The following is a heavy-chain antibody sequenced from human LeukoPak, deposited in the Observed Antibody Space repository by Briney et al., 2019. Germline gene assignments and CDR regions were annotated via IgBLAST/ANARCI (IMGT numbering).Heavy chain of an antibody. Sequence: GGSLRLSCAASGFTFSSYAMSWVRQAPGKGLEWVSAISGSGGSTYCADSVKGRFTISRDNSKNTLYLQMNSLRAEDTAVYYCATGGDPYSSGWYYWGQGTLVTVSS. V-gene: IGHV3-23*01. CDR2: ISGSGGST. J-gene: IGHJ4*02. CDR1: GFTFSSYA. D-gene: IGHD6-19*01. CDR3: ATGGDPYSSGWYY.